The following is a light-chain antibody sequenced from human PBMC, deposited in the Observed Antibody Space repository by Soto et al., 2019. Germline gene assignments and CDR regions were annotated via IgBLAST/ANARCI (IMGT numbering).Light chain of an antibody. V-gene: IGKV1-5*01. J-gene: IGKJ1*01. CDR2: DAS. CDR1: QSISSW. Sequence: DIQMTQSPSTLSASVGDRVTITFRASQSISSWLAWYQQKPGKAPKLLIYDASSLESGVPSRFSGSGAGTEFTLTISSLQPDDFATYYCLQDHDDSWTFGQGTKVDIK. CDR3: LQDHDDSWT.